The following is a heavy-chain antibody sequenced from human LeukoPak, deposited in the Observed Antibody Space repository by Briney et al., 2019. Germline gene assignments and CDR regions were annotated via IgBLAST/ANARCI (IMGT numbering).Heavy chain of an antibody. CDR3: ARDSPYYGSGTNYMDV. D-gene: IGHD3-10*01. CDR1: GFTFGSYD. J-gene: IGHJ6*03. CDR2: ISYDGSNK. V-gene: IGHV3-30*19. Sequence: GGSLRLSCSASGFTFGSYDMHWVRQAPGKGLEWVAVISYDGSNKYYADSVKGRFTISRDNSKNTLYLQMNSLRAEDTAVYYCARDSPYYGSGTNYMDVWGKGTTVTVSS.